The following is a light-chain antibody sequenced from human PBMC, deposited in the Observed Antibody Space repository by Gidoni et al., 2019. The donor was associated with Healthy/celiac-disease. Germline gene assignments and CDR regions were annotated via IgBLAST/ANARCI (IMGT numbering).Light chain of an antibody. CDR3: QQYDNLPYT. CDR1: QDISNY. CDR2: DAS. Sequence: DIQMPQSPSSLSASVGYRVTITCQASQDISNYLNWYQQKPGKAPKLLIYDASNLETGVPSRFSGSGSGTDFTFTISRLQPEDIATYYCQQYDNLPYTFGQGTKLEIK. J-gene: IGKJ2*01. V-gene: IGKV1-33*01.